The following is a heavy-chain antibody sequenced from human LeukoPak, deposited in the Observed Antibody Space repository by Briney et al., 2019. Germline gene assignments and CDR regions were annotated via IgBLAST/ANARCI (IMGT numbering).Heavy chain of an antibody. CDR1: GFTFSSYA. D-gene: IGHD6-19*01. V-gene: IGHV3-23*01. Sequence: GSLRLSCAASGFTFSSYAMSWVRQAPGKGLEWVSSVSRTGDTTYYAESVKGRFTISRDNSNNTVYLHMTSLRDEDTALYYCAKCSDKYSSGWDDGFDIWGQGTLVTVSS. CDR2: VSRTGDTT. CDR3: AKCSDKYSSGWDDGFDI. J-gene: IGHJ3*02.